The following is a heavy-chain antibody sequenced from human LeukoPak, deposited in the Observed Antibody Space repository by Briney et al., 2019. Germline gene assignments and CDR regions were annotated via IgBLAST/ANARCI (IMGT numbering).Heavy chain of an antibody. J-gene: IGHJ3*02. CDR3: VKSRVEVAGTGGFDT. D-gene: IGHD6-13*01. Sequence: PGGSLRLSCAVSGFTFSTYEMNWVRQAPGKGLEWVSDISSSGSTIYYADSVRRRFTISRDNAKNSIYLQMNSQRAEDTAVYYCVKSRVEVAGTGGFDTWGRGTLVAVSS. V-gene: IGHV3-48*03. CDR2: ISSSGSTI. CDR1: GFTFSTYE.